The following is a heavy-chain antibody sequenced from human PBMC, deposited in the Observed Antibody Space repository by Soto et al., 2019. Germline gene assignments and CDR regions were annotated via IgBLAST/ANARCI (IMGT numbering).Heavy chain of an antibody. Sequence: SGGSLSLSCAASGFTFSSYSMNWVRQAPGKGLEWVSSISSSSSYIYYADSVKGRFTISRDNAKNSLYLQMNSLRAEDTAVYYCARVIVGATDYWGQGTLVTVSS. CDR3: ARVIVGATDY. CDR2: ISSSSSYI. D-gene: IGHD1-26*01. CDR1: GFTFSSYS. J-gene: IGHJ4*02. V-gene: IGHV3-21*01.